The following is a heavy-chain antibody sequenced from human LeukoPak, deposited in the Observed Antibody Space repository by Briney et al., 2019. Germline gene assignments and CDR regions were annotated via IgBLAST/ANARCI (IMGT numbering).Heavy chain of an antibody. CDR1: GFTFSSYS. J-gene: IGHJ4*02. CDR3: ARDDLLEGRGFYY. V-gene: IGHV3-21*01. Sequence: PGGSLRISCAASGFTFSSYSMNWVRQAPGKGLEWVSSISSSSSYIYYADSVKGRFTISRDNAKNSLYLQMNSLRAEDTAVYYCARDDLLEGRGFYYWGQGTLVTVSS. CDR2: ISSSSSYI.